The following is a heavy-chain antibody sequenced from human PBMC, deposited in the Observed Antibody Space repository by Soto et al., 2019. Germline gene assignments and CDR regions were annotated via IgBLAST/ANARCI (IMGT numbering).Heavy chain of an antibody. CDR1: GGSFSGYY. CDR2: INHSGST. J-gene: IGHJ4*02. D-gene: IGHD6-13*01. Sequence: SETLSLTCAVYGGSFSGYYWSWIRQPPGKGLEWIGEINHSGSTNYNPSLKSRVTISVDTSKNQFSLKLSSVTAADTAVYYCARGTKIAAAAPRGWSDYWGQGTLVTVS. V-gene: IGHV4-34*01. CDR3: ARGTKIAAAAPRGWSDY.